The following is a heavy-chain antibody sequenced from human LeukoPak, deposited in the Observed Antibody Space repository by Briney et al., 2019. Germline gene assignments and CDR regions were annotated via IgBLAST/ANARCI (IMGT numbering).Heavy chain of an antibody. CDR3: ARDKGYTTYDY. D-gene: IGHD5-24*01. V-gene: IGHV3-7*01. J-gene: IGHJ4*02. CDR2: INQYGTEK. Sequence: GESLKISCAPSGFRFSTYWLSWVRQAPGKGLERVATINQYGTEKYYVDSVRGRFTISRDNAKNSLYLQMNSLRAEDTAVYYCARDKGYTTYDYWGQGTLVTVSS. CDR1: GFRFSTYW.